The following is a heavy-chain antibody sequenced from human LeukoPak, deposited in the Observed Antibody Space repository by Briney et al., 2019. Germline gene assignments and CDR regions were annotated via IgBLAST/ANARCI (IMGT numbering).Heavy chain of an antibody. CDR3: ARGEVGLLYDSSGPVNGAFDI. CDR1: GGSISSGGYY. Sequence: PPETLSLTCAVSGGSISSGGYYWSWIRQHPGKGLEWIGYIYYSGSTYYNPSLKSRVTISVDTFKNQFSLKLSSVTAADTAVYYCARGEVGLLYDSSGPVNGAFDIWGQGTMVTVSS. V-gene: IGHV4-31*11. CDR2: IYYSGST. J-gene: IGHJ3*02. D-gene: IGHD3-22*01.